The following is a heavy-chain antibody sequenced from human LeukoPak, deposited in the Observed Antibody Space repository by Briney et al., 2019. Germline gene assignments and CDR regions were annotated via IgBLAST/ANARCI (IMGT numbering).Heavy chain of an antibody. Sequence: GGSLRLSCAASGYTFSSYAIHWVRQAPGKGLEWVSIISYDGSNKYYADSVKGRFTISRDNSKNVLFLQMNSLRAEDTAVYYCAKHPGDFTGIVNYYYMDVWGKGTTVTVSS. CDR1: GYTFSSYA. CDR2: ISYDGSNK. J-gene: IGHJ6*03. CDR3: AKHPGDFTGIVNYYYMDV. D-gene: IGHD1-26*01. V-gene: IGHV3-30*18.